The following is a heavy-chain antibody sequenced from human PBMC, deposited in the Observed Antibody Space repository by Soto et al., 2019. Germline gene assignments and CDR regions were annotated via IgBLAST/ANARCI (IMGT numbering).Heavy chain of an antibody. CDR3: ARIKWGLNYYNGMDV. D-gene: IGHD1-26*01. V-gene: IGHV1-2*02. CDR2: INPKTAAT. Sequence: QVQLVQSGAEVKKSGASVKVSCKPSGYSFSDYFIQWVRQAPGQGAEWVAWINPKTAATNYAKKFQGRVSLTWDTSSTTAYMELTRLRPDDTAVYYCARIKWGLNYYNGMDVWGQGTTVIVSS. J-gene: IGHJ6*02. CDR1: GYSFSDYF.